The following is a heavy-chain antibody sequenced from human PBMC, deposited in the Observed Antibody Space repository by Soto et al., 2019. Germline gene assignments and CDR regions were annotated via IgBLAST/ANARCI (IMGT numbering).Heavy chain of an antibody. CDR3: AKKVNSGSGSQYFDY. V-gene: IGHV3-23*01. CDR2: VRGSGDVGTT. CDR1: GFTFSSYS. D-gene: IGHD3-10*01. J-gene: IGHJ4*02. Sequence: EVQLLESGGGLVQPGGSLRLSCAASGFTFSSYSMSWVRQAPGKGLEWGSGVRGSGDVGTTYYADSVKGRFTNSRDNSKTMLFLQMNSLRAEDTAIYYCAKKVNSGSGSQYFDYWGQGTLVTVSS.